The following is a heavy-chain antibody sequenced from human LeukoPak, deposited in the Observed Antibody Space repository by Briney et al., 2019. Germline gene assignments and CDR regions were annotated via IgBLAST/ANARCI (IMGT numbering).Heavy chain of an antibody. J-gene: IGHJ4*02. Sequence: GGSLRLSCAASGFTFSSYAMSWVRQAPGMGLEWVSSIGSSGEITYHADSVKGPFTISRDSSKNTLYMQMNSLGAEDTAVYYCARDIDNGDYVVYWGQGTLVTVSS. CDR3: ARDIDNGDYVVY. V-gene: IGHV3-23*01. D-gene: IGHD4-17*01. CDR1: GFTFSSYA. CDR2: IGSSGEIT.